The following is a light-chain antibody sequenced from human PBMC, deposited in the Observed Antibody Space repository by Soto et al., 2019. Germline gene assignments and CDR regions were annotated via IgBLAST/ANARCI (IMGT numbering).Light chain of an antibody. CDR2: INN. Sequence: QSVLAQPTSASGTPRRGVTLSFSGSSSQNGSKTVKWYHQLPGTAPKLFIYINNQRPSGVPDRFSGFKSGTSASLAISVLQSEDEADYYCVAWDDSLNGYVVFGGGTKVTVL. J-gene: IGLJ2*01. CDR3: VAWDDSLNGYVV. V-gene: IGLV1-44*01. CDR1: SSQNGSKT.